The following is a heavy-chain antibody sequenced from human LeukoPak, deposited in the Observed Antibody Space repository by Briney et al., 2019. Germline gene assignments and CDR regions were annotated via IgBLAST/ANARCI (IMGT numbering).Heavy chain of an antibody. CDR3: ARDSSGYQ. J-gene: IGHJ4*02. CDR1: GFTFSTYW. D-gene: IGHD3-22*01. CDR2: IKEDGSEK. V-gene: IGHV3-7*01. Sequence: GGSLRLSCAASGFTFSTYWMSWVRQAPGKGLEWVANIKEDGSEKYYGDSVKGRFTISRDNAKNPLYLQMNSLRAEDTAVYYCARDSSGYQWGQGTLVTVSS.